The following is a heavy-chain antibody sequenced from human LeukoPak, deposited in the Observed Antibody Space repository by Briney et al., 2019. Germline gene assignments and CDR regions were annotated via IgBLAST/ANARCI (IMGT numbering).Heavy chain of an antibody. D-gene: IGHD1-26*01. CDR3: ARVVRGATGSDY. Sequence: SETLSLTCTVSGASISDYYRSWIRQPPGKGLEWIGYIYYSGSTNYNPSLKSRVTLSVDTSKNQFSLKLSSVTAADTAVYYCARVVRGATGSDYWGQGTLVTVSS. CDR1: GASISDYY. CDR2: IYYSGST. V-gene: IGHV4-59*01. J-gene: IGHJ4*02.